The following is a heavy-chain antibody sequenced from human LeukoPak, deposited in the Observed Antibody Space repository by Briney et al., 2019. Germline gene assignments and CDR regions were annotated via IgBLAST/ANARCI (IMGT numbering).Heavy chain of an antibody. Sequence: ASVKVSCKASGYTFTSYDINWVRQATGQGLEWMGWINPNSGGTNYAQKFQGRVTMTRDTSISTAYMELSRLRSDDTAVYYCARGEYSSSSGYYYYYMDVWGKGTTVTVSS. CDR2: INPNSGGT. D-gene: IGHD6-6*01. J-gene: IGHJ6*03. CDR1: GYTFTSYD. V-gene: IGHV1-2*02. CDR3: ARGEYSSSSGYYYYYMDV.